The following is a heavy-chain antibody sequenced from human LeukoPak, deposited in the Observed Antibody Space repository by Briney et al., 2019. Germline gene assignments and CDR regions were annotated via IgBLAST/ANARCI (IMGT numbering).Heavy chain of an antibody. J-gene: IGHJ4*02. Sequence: SETLSLTCTVSGGSISSYYWSWIRQPAGKGLEWIGRIYTSGSTNYNPSLKSRVTMSVDTSKNQFSLKLSSVTAADTAVYYCARGADTAPDSAFDYWGQGTLVTVSS. CDR1: GGSISSYY. CDR2: IYTSGST. V-gene: IGHV4-4*07. CDR3: ARGADTAPDSAFDY. D-gene: IGHD5-18*01.